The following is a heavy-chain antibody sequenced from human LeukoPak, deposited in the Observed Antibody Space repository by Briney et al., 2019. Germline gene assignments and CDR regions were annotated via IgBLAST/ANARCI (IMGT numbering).Heavy chain of an antibody. CDR1: RYSFPCYW. CDR2: IYPGDSDT. Sequence: GESLKIYRMDPRYSFPCYWLGWVRQLAGQGLEWMGIIYPGDSDTRYSPSFQGQVNITADKSISTAYLQWSRLKASDTAMYYCAREGPTSSSWYDCWGQGTLVTVSS. CDR3: AREGPTSSSWYDC. J-gene: IGHJ5*01. V-gene: IGHV5-51*01. D-gene: IGHD6-13*01.